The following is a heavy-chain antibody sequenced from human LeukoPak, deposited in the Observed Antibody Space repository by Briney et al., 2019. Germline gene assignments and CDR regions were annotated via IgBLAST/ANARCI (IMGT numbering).Heavy chain of an antibody. CDR2: IYHGGSS. CDR3: ATYTSWYGGAFDI. D-gene: IGHD3-10*01. CDR1: GYSISSGYY. Sequence: TSETLSLTCTVSGYSISSGYYWGWIRPPPGKGLEWIGSIYHGGSSYYNPSLKSRVTISGDTSKNQFSLNLSSVTTADTALYYCATYTSWYGGAFDIWGQGTMVTVSS. J-gene: IGHJ3*02. V-gene: IGHV4-38-2*02.